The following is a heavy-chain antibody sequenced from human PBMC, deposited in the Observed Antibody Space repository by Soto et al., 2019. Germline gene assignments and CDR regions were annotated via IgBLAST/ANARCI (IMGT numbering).Heavy chain of an antibody. CDR3: ARGRYCLTGRCFPNWFDS. D-gene: IGHD2-15*01. CDR1: GDSISTVDYF. V-gene: IGHV4-30-4*01. CDR2: IYKSTTT. Sequence: TLSLTCSVSGDSISTVDYFWAWIRQPPGQALEYIGYIYKSTTTYYNSSFESRVAISLDTSKSQFSLTVTSVTAADTAVYFCARGRYCLTGRCFPNWFDSWGQGTLVTVSS. J-gene: IGHJ5*01.